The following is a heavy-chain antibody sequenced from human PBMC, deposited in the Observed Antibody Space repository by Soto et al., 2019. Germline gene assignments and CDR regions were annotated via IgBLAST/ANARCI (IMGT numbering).Heavy chain of an antibody. CDR2: ISYDGSNK. D-gene: IGHD2-21*02. V-gene: IGHV3-30*18. J-gene: IGHJ4*02. CDR3: AQAEVTVVTPYYVDY. Sequence: QVQLVESGGGVVQPGRSLRLSCAASGFTFSSYGMHWVRQAPGKGLEWVAVISYDGSNKYYADSVKGRFTISRDNSNNTLYLQMNSLRAEDTAVYYCAQAEVTVVTPYYVDYWGQGALVTVSS. CDR1: GFTFSSYG.